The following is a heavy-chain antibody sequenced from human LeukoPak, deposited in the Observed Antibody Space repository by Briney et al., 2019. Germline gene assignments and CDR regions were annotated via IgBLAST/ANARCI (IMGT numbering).Heavy chain of an antibody. V-gene: IGHV1-18*01. D-gene: IGHD3-22*01. CDR3: ARDDRYALDY. CDR2: ISAYNGNT. Sequence: ASVKVSCKASGYTFTSYDINWVRQATGQGLEWMGWISAYNGNTNYAQKLQGRVTMTTDTSTSTAYMELRSLRSDDTAVYYCARDDRYALDYWGQGTLVTVSS. J-gene: IGHJ4*02. CDR1: GYTFTSYD.